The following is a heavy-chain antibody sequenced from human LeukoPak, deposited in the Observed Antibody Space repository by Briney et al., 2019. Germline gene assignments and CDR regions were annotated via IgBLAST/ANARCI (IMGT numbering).Heavy chain of an antibody. J-gene: IGHJ2*01. CDR1: GVSINGGSVSNY. Sequence: SETLSLTCVVSGVSINGGSVSNYWSWFRQFPGKGLEWIGYIHYSGRADYNPALRSRLTMSVDTSKNQFSLTLNSVTAADTAVYYCARGGVGATTMPDWYFDLWGRGTLVTVSS. D-gene: IGHD1-26*01. CDR2: IHYSGRA. V-gene: IGHV4-61*01. CDR3: ARGGVGATTMPDWYFDL.